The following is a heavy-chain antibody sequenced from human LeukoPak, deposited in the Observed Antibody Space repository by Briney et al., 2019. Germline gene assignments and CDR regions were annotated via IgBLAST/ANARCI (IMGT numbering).Heavy chain of an antibody. CDR2: INPNSGGT. J-gene: IGHJ4*02. D-gene: IGHD2-2*01. V-gene: IGHV1-2*02. CDR1: GYTFTGYY. CDR3: ARAIVVVPRAFDY. Sequence: EASVKVSCKASGYTFTGYYMHWVRQAPGQELEWMGWINPNSGGTNYAQKFQGRVTMTRDTSISTAYMELSRLRSDDTAVYYCARAIVVVPRAFDYWGQGTLVTVSS.